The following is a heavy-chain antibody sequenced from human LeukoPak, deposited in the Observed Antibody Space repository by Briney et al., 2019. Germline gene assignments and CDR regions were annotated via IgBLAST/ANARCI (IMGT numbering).Heavy chain of an antibody. J-gene: IGHJ4*02. V-gene: IGHV4-30-4*08. CDR3: ARETITIFGVAPFDY. CDR2: IYYSGST. Sequence: SETLSLTCTVSGGSISSGDYYWSWIRQPPGKGLEWIGYIYYSGSTYYNPSLKSRVTISVDTSKNQFSLKLSSVTAADTAVYYCARETITIFGVAPFDYWGQGTLVTVSS. CDR1: GGSISSGDYY. D-gene: IGHD3-3*01.